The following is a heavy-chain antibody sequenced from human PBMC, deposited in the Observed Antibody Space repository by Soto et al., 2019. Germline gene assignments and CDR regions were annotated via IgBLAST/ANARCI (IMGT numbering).Heavy chain of an antibody. V-gene: IGHV1-3*01. CDR1: GYTFTSYA. CDR3: AFAEPTIVPAARYYYSGVVV. J-gene: IGHJ6*01. D-gene: IGHD2-2*01. CDR2: INAGNGNT. Sequence: GASVKLACKASGYTFTSYAMHWVRQAPGQRLEWMGWINAGNGNTKYSQKFQGRVTITRDTSASTAYMELSSLRSEDAAVYYCAFAEPTIVPAARYYYSGVVVWGEGSTVTVS.